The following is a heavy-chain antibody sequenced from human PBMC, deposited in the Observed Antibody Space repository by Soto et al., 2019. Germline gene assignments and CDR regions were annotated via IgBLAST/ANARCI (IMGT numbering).Heavy chain of an antibody. CDR2: INAGNGNT. CDR3: ARAVWEPAPFDY. D-gene: IGHD1-26*01. V-gene: IGHV1-3*01. J-gene: IGHJ4*02. CDR1: GYTFTSYA. Sequence: ASVKVSCKASGYTFTSYAMHWLRQAPGQRLEWMGWINAGNGNTKYSQKFQGRVTITRDTSASTAYMELSSLRSEDTAVYYCARAVWEPAPFDYWGQGTLVTVSS.